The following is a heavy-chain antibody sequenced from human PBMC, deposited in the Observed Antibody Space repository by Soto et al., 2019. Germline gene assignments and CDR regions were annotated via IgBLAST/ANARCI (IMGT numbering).Heavy chain of an antibody. J-gene: IGHJ5*02. V-gene: IGHV1-18*01. CDR3: ARDDSSGPGRFDP. Sequence: QVQLVQSGAEVKKPGASVKVACKASGYTFTSYGFSWVRQAPGQGLEWMGWINAYNTYTDYAQNLQGRVTMTPDRSTSTASMELRILRSDDTAVYYCARDDSSGPGRFDPWGQGTLVTVSS. CDR1: GYTFTSYG. CDR2: INAYNTYT. D-gene: IGHD3-22*01.